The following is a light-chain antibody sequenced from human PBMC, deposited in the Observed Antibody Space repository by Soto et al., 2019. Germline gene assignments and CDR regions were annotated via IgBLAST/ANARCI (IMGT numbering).Light chain of an antibody. J-gene: IGKJ1*01. CDR1: QSISGW. CDR3: QQYDKYWT. CDR2: KAS. Sequence: DIQMTQSPSTLSASVGDRVTITCRASQSISGWLAWYQQKPGKAPKLLIYKASHLERGVPPRFSGSGSGTAFTLTISSLQPEDCASYYCQQYDKYWTFGQGTKVEIK. V-gene: IGKV1-5*03.